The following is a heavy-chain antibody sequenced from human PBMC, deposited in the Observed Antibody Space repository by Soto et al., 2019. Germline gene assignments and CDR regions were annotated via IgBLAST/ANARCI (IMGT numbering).Heavy chain of an antibody. CDR1: GFTFSSYW. D-gene: IGHD2-8*01. J-gene: IGHJ4*02. Sequence: GGSLRLSCAASGFTFSSYWMSWVRQAPGKGLEWVANIKQDGSEKYYVDSVKGRFTISRDNAKNSLYLQMNSLRAEDTAVYYCARALTRAGYCTNGVCYTAKYWGQGTLVTVSS. CDR2: IKQDGSEK. V-gene: IGHV3-7*01. CDR3: ARALTRAGYCTNGVCYTAKY.